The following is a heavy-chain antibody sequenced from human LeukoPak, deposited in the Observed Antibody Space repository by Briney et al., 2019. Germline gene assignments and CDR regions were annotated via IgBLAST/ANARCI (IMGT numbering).Heavy chain of an antibody. CDR2: IFYSGST. CDR1: GGSIVSYY. V-gene: IGHV4-59*01. J-gene: IGHJ4*02. Sequence: SETLSLTCTVSGGSIVSYYWTWIRQPPGKGLEWIGYIFYSGSTNYNPSLKSRATISVDTSKNRFSLKLSSVTAADTALYYCARERYDYGSGSFFDYWGQGTLVTVSS. CDR3: ARERYDYGSGSFFDY. D-gene: IGHD3-10*01.